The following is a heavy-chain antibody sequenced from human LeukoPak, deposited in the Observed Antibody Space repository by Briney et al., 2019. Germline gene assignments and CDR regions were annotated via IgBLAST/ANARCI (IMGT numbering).Heavy chain of an antibody. CDR2: IKQDGSQR. CDR1: GFTFSDYW. CDR3: ARRGGSSSRRSPIDY. Sequence: GGSLRLSCTASGFTFSDYWMTWVCQAPGKGPEWVANIKQDGSQRYYVDSVRGRFTISRDNAKNSLFLQMNGLRAEETAVYYCARRGGSSSRRSPIDYWGQGTLVTVSS. D-gene: IGHD6-6*01. V-gene: IGHV3-7*01. J-gene: IGHJ4*02.